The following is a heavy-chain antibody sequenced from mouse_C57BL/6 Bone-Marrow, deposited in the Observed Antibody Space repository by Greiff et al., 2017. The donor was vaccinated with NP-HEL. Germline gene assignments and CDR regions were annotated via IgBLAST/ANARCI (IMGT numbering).Heavy chain of an antibody. Sequence: VQLVESGAELVRPGTSVKMSCKASGYTFTNYWIGWAKQRPGHGLEWIGDIYPGGGYTNYNEKFKGKATLTADKSSSTAYMQFSSLTSEDSAIYYCERRRDTTGYFDVWGTGTTVTVSS. CDR3: ERRRDTTGYFDV. CDR2: IYPGGGYT. D-gene: IGHD1-1*01. V-gene: IGHV1-63*01. J-gene: IGHJ1*03. CDR1: GYTFTNYW.